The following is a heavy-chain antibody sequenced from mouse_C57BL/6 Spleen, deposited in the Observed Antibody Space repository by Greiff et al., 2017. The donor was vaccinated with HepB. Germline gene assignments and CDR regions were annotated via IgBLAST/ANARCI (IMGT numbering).Heavy chain of an antibody. V-gene: IGHV1-5*01. CDR3: TRSLLYYGSSPWYFDV. J-gene: IGHJ1*03. Sequence: VQLQQSGTVLARPGASVKMSCKTSGYTFTSYWMHWVKQRPGQGLEWIGAIYPGNSDTSYNQKFKGKAKLTAVTSASTAYMELSSLTNEDSAVYYCTRSLLYYGSSPWYFDVWGTGTTVTVSS. D-gene: IGHD1-1*01. CDR1: GYTFTSYW. CDR2: IYPGNSDT.